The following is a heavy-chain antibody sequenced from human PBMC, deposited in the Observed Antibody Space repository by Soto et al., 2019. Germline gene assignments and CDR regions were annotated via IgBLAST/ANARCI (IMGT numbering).Heavy chain of an antibody. CDR2: ISSSGSTI. V-gene: IGHV3-11*01. CDR3: ARDRTPEGSSGPPPIGY. CDR1: GFTFSDYY. Sequence: GGSLRLSCAASGFTFSDYYMSWIRQAPGKGLGWVSYISSSGSTIYYADSVKGRFTISRDNAKNSLYLQMNSLRAEDTAVYYCARDRTPEGSSGPPPIGYWGQGTLVTVSS. J-gene: IGHJ4*02. D-gene: IGHD3-22*01.